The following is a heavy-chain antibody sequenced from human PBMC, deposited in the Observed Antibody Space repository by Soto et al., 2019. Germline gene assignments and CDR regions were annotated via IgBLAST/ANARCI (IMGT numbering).Heavy chain of an antibody. D-gene: IGHD3-10*01. V-gene: IGHV3-23*04. Sequence: EVQLVESGGGLVKPGGSLRLSCAASGFTFSRYAMNWVRQAPGRGLQWISGISVSGDNTSYVESVRGRFTVYRGNSNNTLYLQMNNMRAEDSALYYCAKDGKRGTKVWFPAGYGMDVWGQGTTVTVSS. J-gene: IGHJ6*02. CDR1: GFTFSRYA. CDR3: AKDGKRGTKVWFPAGYGMDV. CDR2: ISVSGDNT.